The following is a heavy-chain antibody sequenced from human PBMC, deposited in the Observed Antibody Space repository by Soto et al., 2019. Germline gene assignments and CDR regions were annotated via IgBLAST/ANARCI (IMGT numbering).Heavy chain of an antibody. D-gene: IGHD3-22*01. V-gene: IGHV4-4*07. CDR1: GGSISSYY. CDR2: IYTSGST. Sequence: PSETLSLTCTVSGGSISSYYWNWIRQPAGKGLEWIGRIYTSGSTNYNPSLKSRVTMSVDTSKNQFSLRLNSVTAADTAVYYCVRMGYGTNYSSGYYLFDSWGQGTLVTVSS. J-gene: IGHJ5*01. CDR3: VRMGYGTNYSSGYYLFDS.